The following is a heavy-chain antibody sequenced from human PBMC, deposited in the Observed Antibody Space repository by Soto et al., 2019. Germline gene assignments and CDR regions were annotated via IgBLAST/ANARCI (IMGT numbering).Heavy chain of an antibody. CDR1: GYTFTSYY. J-gene: IGHJ6*02. D-gene: IGHD6-13*01. V-gene: IGHV1-46*01. CDR2: INPSGGST. CDR3: ARDGAWQQLAPGYYYYYYGMDV. Sequence: ASVKVSCKXSGYTFTSYYMHWVRQAPGQGLEWMGIINPSGGSTSYAQKFQGRVTMTRDTSTSTVYMELSSLRSEDTAVYYCARDGAWQQLAPGYYYYYYGMDVWGQGTTVTVS.